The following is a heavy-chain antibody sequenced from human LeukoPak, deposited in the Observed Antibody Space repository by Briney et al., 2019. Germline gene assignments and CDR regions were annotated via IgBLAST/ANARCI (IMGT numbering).Heavy chain of an antibody. CDR1: GFNFANHA. CDR2: ISGGGDIT. Sequence: GGSLRLSCAASGFNFANHAMSWVRQTPGKGLEWVSAISGGGDITYYAGSVTGRFTISRDNSKDTLFLQMHSLRPGDTAVYYCVREDTPATANYWGQGTLVTISS. D-gene: IGHD2-21*02. CDR3: VREDTPATANY. J-gene: IGHJ4*02. V-gene: IGHV3-23*01.